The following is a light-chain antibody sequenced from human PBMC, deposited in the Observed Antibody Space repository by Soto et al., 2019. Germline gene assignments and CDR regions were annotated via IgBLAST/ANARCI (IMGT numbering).Light chain of an antibody. CDR1: QSVFSS. V-gene: IGKV3-11*01. CDR2: DAS. CDR3: QQRRSWQVT. Sequence: EIVMTQPPATLSVSPGERATLSCRASQSVFSSLAWYHQKPGQAPRVLLYDASKRATGIPARFSGSGSGTNFTLTISSLEPEDFAVYYCQQRRSWQVTFGQGTRLEIK. J-gene: IGKJ5*01.